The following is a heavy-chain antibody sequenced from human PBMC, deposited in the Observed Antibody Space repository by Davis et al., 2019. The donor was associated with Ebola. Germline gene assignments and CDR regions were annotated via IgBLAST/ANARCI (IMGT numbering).Heavy chain of an antibody. CDR2: IYYSGST. Sequence: MPSETLSLTCTVSGGSISGFYWSWIRQPPGKGLEWIGYIYYSGSTNYNPSLKRRVTISLDTSKNQFSLSLSSVTAADTAVYYCARDYYDSSGYLHYFDYWGQGTLVTVSS. CDR3: ARDYYDSSGYLHYFDY. V-gene: IGHV4-59*01. J-gene: IGHJ4*02. CDR1: GGSISGFY. D-gene: IGHD3-22*01.